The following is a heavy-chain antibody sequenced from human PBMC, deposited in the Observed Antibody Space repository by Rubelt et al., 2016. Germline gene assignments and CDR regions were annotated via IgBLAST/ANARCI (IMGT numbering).Heavy chain of an antibody. V-gene: IGHV3-64D*09. Sequence: RLSCSASGFTFSSYAMHWVRQAPGKGLEYVSAISSNGGSTYYADSVKGRFTISRDNSKNTLYLQMSSLRAEDTAVYYCVRGNYDFWSGYYLWGQGTLVTVSS. CDR3: VRGNYDFWSGYYL. CDR1: GFTFSSYA. CDR2: ISSNGGST. J-gene: IGHJ4*02. D-gene: IGHD3-3*01.